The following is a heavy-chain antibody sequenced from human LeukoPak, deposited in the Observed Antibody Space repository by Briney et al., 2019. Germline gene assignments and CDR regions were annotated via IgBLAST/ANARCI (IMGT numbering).Heavy chain of an antibody. D-gene: IGHD2/OR15-2a*01. J-gene: IGHJ4*02. CDR2: IKQDGGDK. Sequence: GGSLRLSCAASGFTISSYWMSWVRQAPGKGLEGVANIKQDGGDKYYVDSVKGRFTISRDNAKNTLYMQMNSRKAEDPAACHCVGDDHLRPDGNFYDFGYWGQGAPVSVSS. V-gene: IGHV3-7*01. CDR1: GFTISSYW. CDR3: VGDDHLRPDGNFYDFGY.